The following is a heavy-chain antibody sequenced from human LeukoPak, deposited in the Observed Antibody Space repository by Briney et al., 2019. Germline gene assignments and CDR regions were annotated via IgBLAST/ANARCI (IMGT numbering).Heavy chain of an antibody. Sequence: GGSLRLSCAASGFTFSTYAMSWVRQALGKGLEWVSVISGSGSSTYYADSVKGRFTISRDNSKNTLYLQMNSLRAEDTAVYYCARSRGDHWGQGTLVTVSS. CDR1: GFTFSTYA. CDR2: ISGSGSST. V-gene: IGHV3-23*01. CDR3: ARSRGDH. J-gene: IGHJ4*02. D-gene: IGHD3-10*01.